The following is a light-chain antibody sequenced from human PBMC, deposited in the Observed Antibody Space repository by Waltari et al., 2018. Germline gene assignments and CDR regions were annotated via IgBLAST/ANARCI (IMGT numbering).Light chain of an antibody. CDR3: QVWDSSGDGV. CDR2: YDG. J-gene: IGLJ3*02. V-gene: IGLV3-21*04. Sequence: SYVLPQPSSVSVAPGKTATITCGGNNIGSKSVHWYQQKPGQAPVLVISYDGDRPSGIPERFSGSNSGSTATLTISRVEVGDEADYYCQVWDSSGDGVFGGGTKLTVL. CDR1: NIGSKS.